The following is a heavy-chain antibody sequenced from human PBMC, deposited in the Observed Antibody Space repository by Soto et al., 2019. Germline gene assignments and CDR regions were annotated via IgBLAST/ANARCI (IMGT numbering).Heavy chain of an antibody. D-gene: IGHD6-13*01. CDR3: ARDGYSSSWSYYYYGMDV. J-gene: IGHJ6*02. CDR1: GGSISSYY. Sequence: SETLSLTCTVSGGSISSYYWSWIRQPPGKGLEWIGYIYYSGSTNYNPSLKSRVTISVDTSKNQFSLKLSSVTAADTAVYYCARDGYSSSWSYYYYGMDVWGQGTTVTVSS. V-gene: IGHV4-59*01. CDR2: IYYSGST.